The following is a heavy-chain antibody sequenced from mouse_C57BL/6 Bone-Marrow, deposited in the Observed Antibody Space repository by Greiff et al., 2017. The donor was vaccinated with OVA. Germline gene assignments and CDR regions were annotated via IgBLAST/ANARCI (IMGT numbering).Heavy chain of an antibody. CDR3: TAYYYGSPGAMDY. CDR1: GFTFSNYW. Sequence: EVKLEESGGGLVQPGGSMKLSCVASGFTFSNYWMNWVRQSPEKGLEWVAQIRLKSDNYATHYAESVKGRFTISRDDSKSSVYLQMNNLRAEDTGIYYCTAYYYGSPGAMDYWGQGTSVTVSS. V-gene: IGHV6-3*01. J-gene: IGHJ4*01. D-gene: IGHD1-1*01. CDR2: IRLKSDNYAT.